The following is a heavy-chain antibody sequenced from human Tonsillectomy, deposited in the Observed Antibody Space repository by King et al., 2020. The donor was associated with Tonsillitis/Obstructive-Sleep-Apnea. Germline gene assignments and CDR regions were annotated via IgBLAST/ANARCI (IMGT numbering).Heavy chain of an antibody. CDR2: TSAYNGDT. CDR3: ARDTHYYGSGNYYTFLDH. D-gene: IGHD3-10*01. Sequence: QLVQSGAEVKKPGASVKVSCKTSGFTFTNYGVTWVRQAPGQGLEWVGWTSAYNGDTNYAENLQGRVTMTTDTSTSTAYMELRSLRSDDTALYYCARDTHYYGSGNYYTFLDHGGQGPLVTVSS. J-gene: IGHJ4*02. V-gene: IGHV1-18*01. CDR1: GFTFTNYG.